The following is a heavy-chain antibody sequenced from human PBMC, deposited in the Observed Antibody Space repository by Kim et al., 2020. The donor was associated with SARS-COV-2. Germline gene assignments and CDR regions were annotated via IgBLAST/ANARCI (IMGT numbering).Heavy chain of an antibody. CDR3: ARHPDQPYNWNDY. V-gene: IGHV4-39*01. Sequence: YNPSLKSRVTISVDTSKNQFSLKLSSVTAADTAVYYCARHPDQPYNWNDYWGQGTLVTVSS. J-gene: IGHJ4*02. D-gene: IGHD1-1*01.